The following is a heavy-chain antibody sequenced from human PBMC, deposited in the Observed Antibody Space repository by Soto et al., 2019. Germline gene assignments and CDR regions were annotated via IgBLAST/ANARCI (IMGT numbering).Heavy chain of an antibody. CDR2: IRSKAYGGTT. CDR3: TRDLEYSGYDSFGDYYYMDV. Sequence: GGSLRLSCTASGFTFGDYAMSWFRQAPGKGLEWVGFIRSKAYGGTTEYAASVKGRFTISRDDSKSIAYLQMNSLKTEDTAVYYCTRDLEYSGYDSFGDYYYMDVWGKGTTVTVSS. J-gene: IGHJ6*03. D-gene: IGHD5-12*01. CDR1: GFTFGDYA. V-gene: IGHV3-49*03.